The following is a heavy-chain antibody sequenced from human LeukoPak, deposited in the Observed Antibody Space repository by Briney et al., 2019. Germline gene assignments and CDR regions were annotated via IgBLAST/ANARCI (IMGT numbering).Heavy chain of an antibody. CDR1: GFTFSSYE. D-gene: IGHD3-10*01. J-gene: IGHJ6*02. CDR2: ISRNGGTM. CDR3: AREKELYYGVDV. Sequence: PGGSLRLSCAASGFTFSSYEMNWVRQAPGKGLEWVSYISRNGGTMYYADSVKGQFTISRDNAKNSLYLQMNSLRAEDTAVYYCAREKELYYGVDVWGQGTTVTVSS. V-gene: IGHV3-48*03.